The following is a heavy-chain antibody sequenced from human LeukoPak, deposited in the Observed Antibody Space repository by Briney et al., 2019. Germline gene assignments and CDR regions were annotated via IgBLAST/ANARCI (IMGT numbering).Heavy chain of an antibody. CDR3: ARCRPRYSSNHYYYYMDV. Sequence: SDTLSLKCLVSGDSISSDYWSWIRQPAGKGLEWIGRIYTSGSTNYNPSLKGRVTMSVDTSKNQFSLKLSSVTAADTAVYYCARCRPRYSSNHYYYYMDVWGKGTTVTVSS. V-gene: IGHV4-4*07. D-gene: IGHD6-13*01. CDR1: GDSISSDY. J-gene: IGHJ6*03. CDR2: IYTSGST.